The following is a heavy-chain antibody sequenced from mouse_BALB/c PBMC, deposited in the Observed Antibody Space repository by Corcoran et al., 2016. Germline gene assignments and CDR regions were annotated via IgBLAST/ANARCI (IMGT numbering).Heavy chain of an antibody. J-gene: IGHJ3*01. D-gene: IGHD3-1*01. V-gene: IGHV9-3-1*01. CDR2: INTYTGEP. CDR1: GYTFTNYG. Sequence: QIQLVQSGPELKKPGETVKICCKASGYTFTNYGMNWVKQSLGKGLKWMGWINTYTGEPTYAVDFKGRFAFSLETSASTAYLQINNLKNEDTATYFCARGSSGYVTWFAYWGQGTLVNVSA. CDR3: ARGSSGYVTWFAY.